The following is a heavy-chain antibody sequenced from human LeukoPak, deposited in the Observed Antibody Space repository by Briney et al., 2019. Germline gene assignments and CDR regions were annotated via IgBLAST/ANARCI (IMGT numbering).Heavy chain of an antibody. J-gene: IGHJ4*02. CDR1: GASISNTYY. Sequence: SETLSLTCTVSGASISNTYYWSWIRQLPGKGLEWIGNLYNIGSITYKPSLKSRVTMSVDMSKNQFSLRLTSVTAADTAVYFCATNSTGSAFDFRGQGVLVTVSS. CDR3: ATNSTGSAFDF. CDR2: LYNIGSI. D-gene: IGHD2/OR15-2a*01. V-gene: IGHV4-59*08.